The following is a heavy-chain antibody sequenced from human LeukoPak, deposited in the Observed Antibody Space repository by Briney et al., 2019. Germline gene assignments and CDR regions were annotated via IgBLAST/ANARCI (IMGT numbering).Heavy chain of an antibody. CDR1: GGTFSSYA. CDR3: ARDLVAGRARRVAADY. CDR2: IIPILGIA. Sequence: SVKVSCKASGGTFSSYAISWVRQAPGQGLEWMGRIIPILGIANYAQKFQGRVTITADKSTSTAYMELSSLRSEDTAVYYCARDLVAGRARRVAADYWGQGTLVTVSS. V-gene: IGHV1-69*04. J-gene: IGHJ4*02. D-gene: IGHD6-19*01.